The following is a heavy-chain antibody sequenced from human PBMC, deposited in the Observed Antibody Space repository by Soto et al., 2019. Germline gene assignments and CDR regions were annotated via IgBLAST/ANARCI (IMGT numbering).Heavy chain of an antibody. CDR3: TTYYYDFWSGYGMDV. CDR1: GFTFSNAW. Sequence: PGGSLRLSCAASGFTFSNAWMNWVRQAPGKGLEWVGRIKSKTDGGTTDYAAPVKGRFTISRDDSKNTLYLQMNSLKTEDTAVYYCTTYYYDFWSGYGMDVWGQGTTVTVSS. D-gene: IGHD3-3*01. CDR2: IKSKTDGGTT. J-gene: IGHJ6*02. V-gene: IGHV3-15*07.